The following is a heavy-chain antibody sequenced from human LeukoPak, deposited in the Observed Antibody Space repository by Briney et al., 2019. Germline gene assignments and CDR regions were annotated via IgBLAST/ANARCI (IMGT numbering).Heavy chain of an antibody. CDR2: IYSSGGT. CDR3: ARNGDSAHTWLDP. CDR1: GVSISSYY. V-gene: IGHV4-4*07. J-gene: IGHJ5*02. Sequence: AETLSLTCTVSGVSISSYYWSWIRQPAGKGLEWIGRIYSSGGTNYNPSLKRRGTMSVDPSKNQFSLKLSSVTAADTAVYYCARNGDSAHTWLDPWGQGTLVTVSS. D-gene: IGHD4-17*01.